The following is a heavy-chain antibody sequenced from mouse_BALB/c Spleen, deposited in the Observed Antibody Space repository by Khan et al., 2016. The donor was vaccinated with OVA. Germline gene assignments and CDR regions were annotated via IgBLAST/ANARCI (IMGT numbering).Heavy chain of an antibody. CDR3: ATIYGNYEGYFDY. CDR1: GFSLTSYG. D-gene: IGHD2-1*01. V-gene: IGHV2-5-1*01. J-gene: IGHJ2*01. Sequence: QVQLKQSGPSLVQPSQSLSITCTVSGFSLTSYGVHWVRQSPGKGLEWLGVIWRGGSTDYNAAFMSRLSITKDNSKSQVFFKMNSLQADDTAIYYCATIYGNYEGYFDYWGQGPTLTVSS. CDR2: IWRGGST.